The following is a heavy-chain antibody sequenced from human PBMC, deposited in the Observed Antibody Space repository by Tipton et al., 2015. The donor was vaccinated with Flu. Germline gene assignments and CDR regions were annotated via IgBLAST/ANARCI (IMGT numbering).Heavy chain of an antibody. J-gene: IGHJ5*02. Sequence: TLSLTCSVSGDSIGSDYFWAWLRQPPGKGLEWIGNIHKTGSTYHNASLTSRVPISVDTSKNQFSLRLTSVTAADTAVYYCAWRDYSNYVSEPKNWFDPWGQGTLVTVSS. CDR2: IHKTGST. CDR1: GDSIGSDYF. CDR3: AWRDYSNYVSEPKNWFDP. V-gene: IGHV4-38-2*01. D-gene: IGHD4-11*01.